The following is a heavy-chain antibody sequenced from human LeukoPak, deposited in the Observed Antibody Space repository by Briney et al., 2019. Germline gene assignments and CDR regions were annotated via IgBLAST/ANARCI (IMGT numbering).Heavy chain of an antibody. CDR3: ARARERMPTAGSYFDY. CDR2: IWHSGHT. Sequence: SETLSLTCAVSGGSISSGDYSWSWIRQPPGSGLEWIGYIWHSGHTNYNPSLRSRVTISLARSNSQFSLRLSSVTAADTAVYYCARARERMPTAGSYFDYWRQGTLVTVSP. J-gene: IGHJ4*02. CDR1: GGSISSGDYS. V-gene: IGHV4-30-2*01. D-gene: IGHD6-13*01.